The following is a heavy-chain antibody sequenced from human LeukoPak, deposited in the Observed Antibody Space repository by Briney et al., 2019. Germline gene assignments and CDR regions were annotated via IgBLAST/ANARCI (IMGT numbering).Heavy chain of an antibody. CDR1: GFTFSSYA. CDR3: AKGYYYDSSGYYCRFDY. V-gene: IGHV3-23*01. J-gene: IGHJ4*02. Sequence: GGSLRLSCAASGFTFSSYAMSWVRQAPGKGLEWVSAISGSGGSTYYADFVKGRFTISRDNSKNTLYLQMNSLRAEDTAVYYCAKGYYYDSSGYYCRFDYWGQGTLVTVSS. D-gene: IGHD3-22*01. CDR2: ISGSGGST.